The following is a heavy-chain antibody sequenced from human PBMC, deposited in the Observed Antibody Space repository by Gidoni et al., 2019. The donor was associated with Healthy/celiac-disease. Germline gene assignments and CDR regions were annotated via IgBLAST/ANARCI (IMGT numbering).Heavy chain of an antibody. D-gene: IGHD3-3*01. Sequence: QVQLVQSGAEVKNPGSSVKVSCKASGCTFSSYALSWVRQAPGQGLEWMGGIIPIFGTANYAQKFQGRVTITADESTSTAYMELSSLRSEDTAVYYCARDLRSTIFGVVITFRGGMDVWGKGTTVTVSS. CDR1: GCTFSSYA. CDR3: ARDLRSTIFGVVITFRGGMDV. CDR2: IIPIFGTA. V-gene: IGHV1-69*01. J-gene: IGHJ6*04.